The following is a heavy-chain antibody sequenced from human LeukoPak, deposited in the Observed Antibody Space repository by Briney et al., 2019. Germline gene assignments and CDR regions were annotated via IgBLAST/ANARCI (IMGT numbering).Heavy chain of an antibody. Sequence: SETLSLTCTVSGGSISSYYWSWIRQPPGKGLEWIGYIYYSGSTNYNPSRKSRVTISVDTSKNQFSLKLSSVTAADTAVYYCARGGLYSSSWYNWFDPWGQGTPVTVSS. CDR2: IYYSGST. J-gene: IGHJ5*02. CDR3: ARGGLYSSSWYNWFDP. CDR1: GGSISSYY. D-gene: IGHD6-13*01. V-gene: IGHV4-59*01.